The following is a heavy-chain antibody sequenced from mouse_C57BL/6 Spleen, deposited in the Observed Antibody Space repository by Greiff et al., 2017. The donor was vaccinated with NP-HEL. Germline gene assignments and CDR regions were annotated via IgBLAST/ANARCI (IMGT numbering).Heavy chain of an antibody. CDR3: AKGHSNYGNYFDY. Sequence: EVKLMESGPELVKPGASVKISCKASGYSFTGYYMNWVKQSPEKSLEWIGEINPSTGGTTYNQKFKAKATLTVDKSSSTAYMQLKSLTSEDSAVYYCAKGHSNYGNYFDYWGQGTTLTVSS. CDR1: GYSFTGYY. D-gene: IGHD2-5*01. J-gene: IGHJ2*01. V-gene: IGHV1-42*01. CDR2: INPSTGGT.